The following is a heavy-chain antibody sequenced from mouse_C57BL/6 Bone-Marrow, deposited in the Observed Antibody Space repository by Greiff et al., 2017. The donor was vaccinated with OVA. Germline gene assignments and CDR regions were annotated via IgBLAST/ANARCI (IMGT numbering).Heavy chain of an antibody. CDR1: GYTFTDYN. D-gene: IGHD2-3*01. V-gene: IGHV1-18*01. CDR2: INPNNGGT. CDR3: ARDNGYYSYYFDY. J-gene: IGHJ2*01. Sequence: EVQLQQSGPELVKPGASVKISCKASGYTFTDYNMDWVKQSHGKSLEWIGDINPNNGGTIYNQKFKGKATLTVDKSSSTAYMELRSLTSEDTAVYYGARDNGYYSYYFDYWGQGTTLTVSS.